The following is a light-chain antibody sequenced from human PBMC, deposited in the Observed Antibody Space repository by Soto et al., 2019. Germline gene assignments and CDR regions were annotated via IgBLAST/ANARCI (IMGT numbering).Light chain of an antibody. J-gene: IGKJ3*01. CDR2: AAS. Sequence: EIVMTQSPATLSVSPGERATLSCRASQSISTYLAWYQQKPGQAPRLLIYAASTRATDIPARFSGSESGTEFTLTISSLQSEDFAVYYCQQYDSWPPFTFGPGTKVDMK. CDR1: QSISTY. V-gene: IGKV3-15*01. CDR3: QQYDSWPPFT.